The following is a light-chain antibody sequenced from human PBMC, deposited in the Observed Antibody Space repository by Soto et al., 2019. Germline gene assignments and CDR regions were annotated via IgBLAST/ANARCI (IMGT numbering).Light chain of an antibody. J-gene: IGKJ4*01. CDR2: GAS. CDR1: QSVASN. CDR3: HHYNNWPHT. Sequence: DIVMTQSPATLSVSPGERATLSCMASQSVASNLAWDQQRPGQAPRLLIYGASTRATGVPVRFSGSGSGTEFTLNISSLQSEDFAVYYCHHYNNWPHTFGGGTKVEIK. V-gene: IGKV3-15*01.